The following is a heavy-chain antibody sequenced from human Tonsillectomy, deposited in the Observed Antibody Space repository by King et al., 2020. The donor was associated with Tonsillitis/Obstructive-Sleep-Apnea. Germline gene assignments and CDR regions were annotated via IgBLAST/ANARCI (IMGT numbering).Heavy chain of an antibody. CDR3: ARDSGSGYEFDY. Sequence: VQLVQSGGGLVKPGGSLRLSCAASGFTFSSYSMKWVRQAPGNGLWWVSSISSSSSYIYYADSVKGRFTISRDNAKNSLYLQMNSLRAEDTAVYYCARDSGSGYEFDYWGQGTLVTVSS. J-gene: IGHJ4*02. CDR1: GFTFSSYS. D-gene: IGHD3-22*01. V-gene: IGHV3-21*01. CDR2: ISSSSSYI.